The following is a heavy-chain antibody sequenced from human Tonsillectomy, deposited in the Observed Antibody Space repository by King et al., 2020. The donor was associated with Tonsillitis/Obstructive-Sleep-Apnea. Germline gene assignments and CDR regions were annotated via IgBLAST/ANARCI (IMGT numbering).Heavy chain of an antibody. Sequence: VQLVESGGVVVQPGGSLRLSCAASGYSFDDYTLHWVRRAPGKGLEWVSLCSGDGGSTFYVDSVGGRFTISRDNIKNSLYLQMNNLSTEDTALYYCAKEGSNYHGFDIWGQGTMVTVSS. V-gene: IGHV3-43*01. CDR3: AKEGSNYHGFDI. D-gene: IGHD4-11*01. CDR2: CSGDGGST. J-gene: IGHJ3*02. CDR1: GYSFDDYT.